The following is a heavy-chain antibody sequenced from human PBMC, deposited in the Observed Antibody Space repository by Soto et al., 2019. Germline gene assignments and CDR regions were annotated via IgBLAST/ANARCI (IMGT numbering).Heavy chain of an antibody. V-gene: IGHV3-64*01. J-gene: IGHJ6*02. CDR3: ARPMSPSCGMDV. CDR1: GFTFSSYA. Sequence: EVQLVESGGGLVQPGGSLRLSCAASGFTFSSYAMHWVRQAPGKGLEYVSAISSNGGSTYYANSVKGRFTISRDNSKNTLYLQMGSLRAEDMAVYYCARPMSPSCGMDVWGQGTTVTVSS. CDR2: ISSNGGST.